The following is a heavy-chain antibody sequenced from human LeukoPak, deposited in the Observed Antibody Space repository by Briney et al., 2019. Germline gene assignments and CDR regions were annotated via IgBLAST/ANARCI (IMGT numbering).Heavy chain of an antibody. Sequence: PGESLRLSCAASGFTFSSYWMGWVRQAPGKRLEWVANMNIDGSEKYYADSAKGRFTISRDNARNSVYLQMNSLRVEDTAVYYCARDPVEWELLLDYWGQGTLVTVSS. CDR1: GFTFSSYW. J-gene: IGHJ4*02. CDR2: MNIDGSEK. V-gene: IGHV3-7*01. D-gene: IGHD1-26*01. CDR3: ARDPVEWELLLDY.